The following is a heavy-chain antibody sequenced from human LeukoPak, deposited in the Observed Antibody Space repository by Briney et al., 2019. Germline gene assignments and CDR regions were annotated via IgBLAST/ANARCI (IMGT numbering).Heavy chain of an antibody. Sequence: SQTLSLTCTVSGGSISSGSYYWSWIRQPPGKGLEWIGEINHSGSTNYNPSLKSRVTISVDTSKNQFSLKLSSVTAADTAVYYCARGRGRRYYYMDAWGKGTTVTVSS. CDR1: GGSISSGSYY. J-gene: IGHJ6*03. CDR3: ARGRGRRYYYMDA. D-gene: IGHD3-10*01. CDR2: INHSGST. V-gene: IGHV4-39*07.